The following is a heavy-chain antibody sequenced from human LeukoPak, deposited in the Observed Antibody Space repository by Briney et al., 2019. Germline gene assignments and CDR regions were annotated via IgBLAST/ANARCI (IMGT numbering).Heavy chain of an antibody. CDR3: ARDSEGDTAMVSVAYYYYMDV. J-gene: IGHJ6*03. Sequence: ASVKVSCKASGYTFTGYYMHWVRQAPGQGLEWMGWINPNSGGTNYAQKFQGRVTMTRDTSISTAYMELSSLRSEDTAVYYCARDSEGDTAMVSVAYYYYMDVWGKGTTVTISS. CDR2: INPNSGGT. CDR1: GYTFTGYY. D-gene: IGHD5-18*01. V-gene: IGHV1-2*02.